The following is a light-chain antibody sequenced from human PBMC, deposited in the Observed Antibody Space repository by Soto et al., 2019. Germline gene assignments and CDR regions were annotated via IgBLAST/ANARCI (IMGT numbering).Light chain of an antibody. Sequence: SYKLTQPPSMSVAPGETARVTCGGIRVGSYSVHWYQQKLGQAPILVIYYDSDRPSGIPERFSGSNSGNTATLTISRVEAGDEADYYCQVWDNVSDHVVFGGGTQLTVL. CDR1: RVGSYS. CDR3: QVWDNVSDHVV. CDR2: YDS. V-gene: IGLV3-21*04. J-gene: IGLJ2*01.